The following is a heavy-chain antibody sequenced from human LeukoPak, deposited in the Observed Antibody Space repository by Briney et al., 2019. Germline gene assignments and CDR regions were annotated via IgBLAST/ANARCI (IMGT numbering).Heavy chain of an antibody. D-gene: IGHD1-14*01. CDR1: GFTFSSYG. Sequence: GRSLRLSCAASGFTFSSYGMHWVRQAPGKGLEWVAVISYDGGNKYYADSVKGRFTISRDNSKNTLYLQMNSLRAEDTAVYYCAKDTRDDHHSDYWGQGTLVTVSS. CDR3: AKDTRDDHHSDY. V-gene: IGHV3-30*18. CDR2: ISYDGGNK. J-gene: IGHJ4*02.